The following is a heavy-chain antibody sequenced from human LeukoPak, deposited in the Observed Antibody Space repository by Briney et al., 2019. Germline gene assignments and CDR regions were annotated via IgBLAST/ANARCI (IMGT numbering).Heavy chain of an antibody. D-gene: IGHD3-10*01. CDR3: GRSFGNYYGSGTPPLYFDY. J-gene: IGHJ4*02. V-gene: IGHV1-18*01. CDR2: ISAYNGNI. Sequence: ASVKVSCKASGYTFTYYGISWLRQAPGQGLEWMGWISAYNGNIRYAQNLQGRVTMTTDTSTSTAYMELRSLRSDDTAVYYCGRSFGNYYGSGTPPLYFDYWGQGTLVTVSS. CDR1: GYTFTYYG.